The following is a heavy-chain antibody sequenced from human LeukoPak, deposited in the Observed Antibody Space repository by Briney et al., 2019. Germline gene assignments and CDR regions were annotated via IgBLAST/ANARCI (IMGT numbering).Heavy chain of an antibody. V-gene: IGHV4-34*01. CDR3: ARGGGQFDY. CDR1: GFTFSDYY. CDR2: INHSGST. Sequence: GSLRLSCAASGFTFSDYYMSWIRQPPGKGLEWIGEINHSGSTNYNPSLKSRVTISVDTSKNQFSLKLSSVTAADTAVYYCARGGGQFDYWGQGTLVTVSS. D-gene: IGHD2-15*01. J-gene: IGHJ4*02.